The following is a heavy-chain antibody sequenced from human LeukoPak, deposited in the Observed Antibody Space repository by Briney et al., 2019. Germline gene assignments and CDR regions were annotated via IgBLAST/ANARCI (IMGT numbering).Heavy chain of an antibody. J-gene: IGHJ6*03. V-gene: IGHV1-8*01. CDR3: ARVLRYCSGGNCYSGGLGYMDV. Sequence: GASVKVSCKAFGYTFTSYDINWVRQATGQGLEWMGWMNPNSGNTGYAQKFQGRVTMTRNTSISTAYMELSSLRSEDTAVHYCARVLRYCSGGNCYSGGLGYMDVWGKGTTVTISS. CDR1: GYTFTSYD. CDR2: MNPNSGNT. D-gene: IGHD2-15*01.